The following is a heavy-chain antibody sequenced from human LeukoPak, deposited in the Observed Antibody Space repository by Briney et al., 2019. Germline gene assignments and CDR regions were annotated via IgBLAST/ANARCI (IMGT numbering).Heavy chain of an antibody. Sequence: PSETLSLTCTVSGGSISSYYWSWIRQPPGKGLEWIGYIYYSGSTNYNPSLKSRVTISVDTSKNQFSLKLSSVTAADTAVYYSARLVSRRNSGSYDFDYWGQGTLVTVSS. CDR1: GGSISSYY. V-gene: IGHV4-59*08. J-gene: IGHJ4*02. D-gene: IGHD1-26*01. CDR3: ARLVSRRNSGSYDFDY. CDR2: IYYSGST.